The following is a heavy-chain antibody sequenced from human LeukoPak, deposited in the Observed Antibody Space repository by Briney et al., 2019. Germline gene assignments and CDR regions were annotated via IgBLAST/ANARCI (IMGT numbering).Heavy chain of an antibody. Sequence: GGSLRLSCAASGFTFSSYSMNWVRQAPGQGLERVSSISSSSSYIYYADSVKGRFSISRNNAKNSLYLQMNSLRAEDTAVYYCARDPTVTTSFDYWGQGTLVTVSS. D-gene: IGHD4-17*01. CDR1: GFTFSSYS. J-gene: IGHJ4*02. CDR3: ARDPTVTTSFDY. V-gene: IGHV3-21*01. CDR2: ISSSSSYI.